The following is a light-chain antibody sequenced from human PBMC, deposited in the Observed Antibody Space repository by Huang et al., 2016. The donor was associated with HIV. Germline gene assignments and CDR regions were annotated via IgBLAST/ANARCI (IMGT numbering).Light chain of an antibody. V-gene: IGKV1-39*01. CDR2: AAS. CDR3: QQSYRTPT. Sequence: DIQMTQSPSSLSASVGDSVTITCRPSQSISTHLNWYHQRPGKAPKLLIYAASSLQSGVPLRFSGSGSGTNFTLTITSLQPDDLGTYYCQQSYRTPTFGLGTRLEIE. J-gene: IGKJ5*01. CDR1: QSISTH.